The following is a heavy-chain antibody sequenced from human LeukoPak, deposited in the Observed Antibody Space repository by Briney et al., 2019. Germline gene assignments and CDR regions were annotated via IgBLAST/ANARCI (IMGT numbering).Heavy chain of an antibody. CDR3: ARTPGSSDYRGYQYWYFDL. J-gene: IGHJ2*01. D-gene: IGHD5-12*01. CDR1: GSIFTNYW. Sequence: GASLQISCKGFGSIFTNYWVAWVRQLPGKGLEWMGMIYPGHSDTRYSPSFQGQVTISADESITTAYLQWSSLKASDTAIYYCARTPGSSDYRGYQYWYFDLWGRGTLVTVSS. V-gene: IGHV5-51*01. CDR2: IYPGHSDT.